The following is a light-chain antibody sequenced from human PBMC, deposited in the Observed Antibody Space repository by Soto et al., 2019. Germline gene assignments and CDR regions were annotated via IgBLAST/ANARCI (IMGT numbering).Light chain of an antibody. CDR1: QSVSSN. CDR2: GAS. CDR3: QQYGSSPPRT. J-gene: IGKJ1*01. V-gene: IGKV3-20*01. Sequence: EIVMTQSPATLSVSTGERATLSCRASQSVSSNLAWYQQKPGQAPRRLIYGASSRATGIPDRFSGSGSGTDFTLTTSRLEPEDYVVYYCQQYGSSPPRTFGQGTKVDIK.